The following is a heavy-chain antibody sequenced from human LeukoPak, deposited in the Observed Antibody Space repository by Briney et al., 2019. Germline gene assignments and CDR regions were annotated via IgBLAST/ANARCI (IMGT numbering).Heavy chain of an antibody. V-gene: IGHV3-30*03. CDR3: ARGTREHGLDY. CDR1: GFTFSSYG. D-gene: IGHD1-26*01. J-gene: IGHJ4*02. Sequence: PGGSLRLSCAASGFTFSSYGMHWVRQAPGKGLEWVAVISYDGSNKYYADSVKGRFTISRDNSKNTLYLQMNSLRAEDTAVYYCARGTREHGLDYWGLGTLVTVSS. CDR2: ISYDGSNK.